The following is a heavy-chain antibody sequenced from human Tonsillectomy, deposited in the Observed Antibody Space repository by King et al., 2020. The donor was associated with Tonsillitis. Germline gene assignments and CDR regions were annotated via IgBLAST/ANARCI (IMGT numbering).Heavy chain of an antibody. CDR2: IYHSGST. D-gene: IGHD6-13*01. CDR1: GYSISSGYY. Sequence: QLQESGPGLVKPSETLSLTCAVSGYSISSGYYWGWIRQPPGKGLEWIGNIYHSGSTYYNPSLKSRVTISVDTSKNQFSLKLSSVTAADTAVYYCGAAAGADAFDIWGQGTMVTVSS. V-gene: IGHV4-38-2*01. CDR3: GAAAGADAFDI. J-gene: IGHJ3*02.